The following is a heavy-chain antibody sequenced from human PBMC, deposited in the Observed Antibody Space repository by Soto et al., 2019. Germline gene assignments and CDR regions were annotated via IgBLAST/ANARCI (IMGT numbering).Heavy chain of an antibody. Sequence: GGSLRLSCATSGFTFSDEWMHWVRQVPGKGLVWVPRINKDGSYKNYADFVEGRFTISRDDAKSELYLHMDRLRAEDTAVYYCARGGLEPFDYLGQGALVTVSS. CDR3: ARGGLEPFDY. CDR2: INKDGSYK. J-gene: IGHJ4*02. V-gene: IGHV3-74*01. D-gene: IGHD1-1*01. CDR1: GFTFSDEW.